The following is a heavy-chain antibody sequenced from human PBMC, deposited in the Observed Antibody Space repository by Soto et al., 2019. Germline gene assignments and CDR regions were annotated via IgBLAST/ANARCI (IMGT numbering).Heavy chain of an antibody. CDR2: ISAFNGAT. CDR1: GYTFTRFG. Sequence: ASVKVSCKASGYTFTRFGISWVRQAPGQGLEWMGWISAFNGATNYAQKLQDRITMTTDTPTSTAYMELRGLRFDDTAVYYCARDIESVTAKHFFYYYAMDVWGQGTTVTVSS. D-gene: IGHD2-8*01. V-gene: IGHV1-18*01. CDR3: ARDIESVTAKHFFYYYAMDV. J-gene: IGHJ6*02.